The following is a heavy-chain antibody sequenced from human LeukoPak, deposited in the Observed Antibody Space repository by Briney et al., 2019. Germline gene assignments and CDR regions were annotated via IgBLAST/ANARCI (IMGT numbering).Heavy chain of an antibody. CDR1: GFTFSDYY. V-gene: IGHV4-38-2*01. J-gene: IGHJ4*02. Sequence: GSLRLSCAASGFTFSDYYMSWIRQPPGKGLEWIGSIYNSGSTFYNPSLKSRATISIDTSKNQFSLKLSSVTAADTAIYYCASQPYYESSGYYFYWGQGTLVTVSS. CDR3: ASQPYYESSGYYFY. D-gene: IGHD3-22*01. CDR2: IYNSGST.